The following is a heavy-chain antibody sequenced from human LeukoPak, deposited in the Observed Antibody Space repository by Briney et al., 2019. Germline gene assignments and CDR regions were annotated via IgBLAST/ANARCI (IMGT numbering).Heavy chain of an antibody. CDR1: GFTLSSYG. D-gene: IGHD1-26*01. J-gene: IGHJ4*02. CDR2: IRYDGSNK. Sequence: GGSLRLSCAASGFTLSSYGMHWVRQAPGKGLEWVAFIRYDGSNKYYVDSVKGRFTISRDNSKNTVYLQMNSLRAEDTAVYYCARDGIVTRNFDYWGQGTLVTVSS. V-gene: IGHV3-30*02. CDR3: ARDGIVTRNFDY.